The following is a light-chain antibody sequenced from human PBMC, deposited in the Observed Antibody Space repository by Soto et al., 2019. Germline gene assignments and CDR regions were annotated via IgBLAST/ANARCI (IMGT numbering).Light chain of an antibody. CDR3: QQRRNWPYT. V-gene: IGKV3-11*01. CDR1: QSVRSY. CDR2: DAS. Sequence: ENVLTQSPATLSLSPWERATLSCRASQSVRSYLAWYQQKPGQAPSLLIYDASNRATGIPVRFSGSGSGTDFTLTISSLETEDFAVYYCQQRRNWPYTFGQGTKLEIK. J-gene: IGKJ2*01.